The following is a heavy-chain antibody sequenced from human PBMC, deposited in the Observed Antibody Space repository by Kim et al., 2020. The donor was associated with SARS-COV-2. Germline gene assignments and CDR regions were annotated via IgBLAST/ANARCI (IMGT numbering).Heavy chain of an antibody. CDR3: ARDLQRQVIAAAGTLGDY. V-gene: IGHV1-2*02. Sequence: ASVKVSCKASGYTFTGYYMHWVRQAPGQGLEWMGWINPNSGGTNYAQKFQGRVTMTRDTSISTAYMEPSRLRSDDTAVYYCARDLQRQVIAAAGTLGDYWGQGTLVTVSS. CDR2: INPNSGGT. CDR1: GYTFTGYY. D-gene: IGHD6-13*01. J-gene: IGHJ4*02.